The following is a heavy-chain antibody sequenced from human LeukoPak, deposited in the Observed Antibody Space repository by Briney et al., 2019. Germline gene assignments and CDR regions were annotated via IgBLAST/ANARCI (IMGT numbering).Heavy chain of an antibody. D-gene: IGHD2-2*02. V-gene: IGHV1-69*05. CDR1: GGTFSSYA. Sequence: ASVKVSCKASGGTFSSYAISWVRQAPGQGLEWMGGIIPIFGTANYAQKFQRRVTITTDESTSTAYMELSSLRSEDTAVYYCARDGIVVVPAAIPETSVRFLEWLSNWGQGTLVTVSS. CDR2: IIPIFGTA. CDR3: ARDGIVVVPAAIPETSVRFLEWLSN. J-gene: IGHJ4*02.